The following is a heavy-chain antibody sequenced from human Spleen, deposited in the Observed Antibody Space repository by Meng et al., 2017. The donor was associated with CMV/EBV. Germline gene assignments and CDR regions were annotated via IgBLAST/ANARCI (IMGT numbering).Heavy chain of an antibody. D-gene: IGHD6-13*01. V-gene: IGHV3-30*04. CDR2: ISYDGSDK. Sequence: SGFTFSSYAMHWVRQAPGKGLEWVAVISYDGSDKYYADSVKGRFTISRDNSKNTLYLQMNSLRAEDTAVYYCASSDPGLIAAAVVQHWGQGTLVTVSS. CDR3: ASSDPGLIAAAVVQH. J-gene: IGHJ1*01. CDR1: GFTFSSYA.